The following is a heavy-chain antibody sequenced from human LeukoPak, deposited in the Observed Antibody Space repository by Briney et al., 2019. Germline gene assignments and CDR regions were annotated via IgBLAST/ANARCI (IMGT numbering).Heavy chain of an antibody. J-gene: IGHJ5*02. CDR2: IYYSGST. CDR3: ARRFVGSRGRFDP. Sequence: SETLSLTCTVSGGSISSSSYYWGWLRQPPGKGLEWIGSIYYSGSTYYNPSLKSRVTISVDTSKNQFSLKLSSVTAADTAVYYCARRFVGSRGRFDPWGQGTLVTVSS. D-gene: IGHD3-10*01. CDR1: GGSISSSSYY. V-gene: IGHV4-39*01.